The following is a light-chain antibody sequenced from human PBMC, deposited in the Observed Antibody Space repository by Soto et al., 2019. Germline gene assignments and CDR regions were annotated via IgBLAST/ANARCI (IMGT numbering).Light chain of an antibody. CDR1: QSVSSDY. J-gene: IGKJ2*01. CDR2: GTS. Sequence: EIVLTQSPATLSLSPGERATLSCRASQSVSSDYLVWYQQKPGQAPRVLIYGTSSRATGIPDRFSGSGSGTEFTLTISSLQPEDSATYYCQQSHGFPYTFGQGTKVDIK. CDR3: QQSHGFPYT. V-gene: IGKV3D-20*02.